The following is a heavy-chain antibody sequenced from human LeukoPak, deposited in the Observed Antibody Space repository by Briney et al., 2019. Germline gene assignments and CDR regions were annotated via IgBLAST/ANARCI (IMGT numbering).Heavy chain of an antibody. V-gene: IGHV4-4*02. CDR3: ASKAVAGKKPLKPPTSFAFDI. CDR1: GGSISSSNW. CDR2: IYHSGST. Sequence: SETLSLTCAVSGGSISSSNWWSWVRQPPGKGLEWIGEIYHSGSTNYNPSLKSRVTISVDKSKNQFSLKLSSVTAADTAVYYCASKAVAGKKPLKPPTSFAFDIWGQGTMVTVSS. J-gene: IGHJ3*02. D-gene: IGHD6-19*01.